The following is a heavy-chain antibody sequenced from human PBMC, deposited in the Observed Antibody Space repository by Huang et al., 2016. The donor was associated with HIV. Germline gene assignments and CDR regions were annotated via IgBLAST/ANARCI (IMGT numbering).Heavy chain of an antibody. V-gene: IGHV4-34*02. CDR3: ARGRSRMTMIVVTASGVIDI. Sequence: QVQLQQWGVGLLRSTETLSLTCAVYGGSFTGHFWTWIRQSPGRGLAWSGEINHSGSTNYNPSLKSRVTMSVDMSKNQFSLKLTSVTAADTAVYYCARGRSRMTMIVVTASGVIDIWGQGTVVAVSS. J-gene: IGHJ3*02. CDR1: GGSFTGHF. CDR2: INHSGST. D-gene: IGHD3-22*01.